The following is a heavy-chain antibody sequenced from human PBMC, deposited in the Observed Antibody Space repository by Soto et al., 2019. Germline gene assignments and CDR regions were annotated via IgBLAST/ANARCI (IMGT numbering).Heavy chain of an antibody. V-gene: IGHV3-48*02. D-gene: IGHD4-17*01. CDR1: EFTFSNYR. J-gene: IGHJ6*03. CDR3: ARTDYDAYPYDMDV. Sequence: EVQLVESGGGLVQPGGSLRLSCAASEFTFSNYRMNWVRQAPGKGLEWISSISSSSSTIYYADSVKGRFTISRDNAKNSLYLQMNSLRDEDTAVYYCARTDYDAYPYDMDVWGKGTTVTVSS. CDR2: ISSSSSTI.